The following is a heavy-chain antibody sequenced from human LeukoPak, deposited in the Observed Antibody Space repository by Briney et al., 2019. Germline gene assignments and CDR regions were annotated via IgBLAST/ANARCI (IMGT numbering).Heavy chain of an antibody. V-gene: IGHV4-30-2*01. Sequence: PSETLSLTCTVSGGSISSGGYYWSWIRQPPGKGLEWIVYIYHSGSTYYNPSLKSRVTISVDRSKNQFSLKLSSVTAAATAVYYCARGGEGYFDYWGQGTLVTVSS. CDR3: ARGGEGYFDY. CDR1: GGSISSGGYY. D-gene: IGHD3-16*01. CDR2: IYHSGST. J-gene: IGHJ4*02.